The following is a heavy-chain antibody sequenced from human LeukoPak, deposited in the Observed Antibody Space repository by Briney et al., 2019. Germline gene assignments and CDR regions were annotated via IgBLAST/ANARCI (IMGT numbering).Heavy chain of an antibody. D-gene: IGHD4-17*01. J-gene: IGHJ4*02. CDR2: ILPIFDTL. CDR3: ARAVQVTTGGLCDY. Sequence: APGKASCKASGATFSNYAISGVRQAPGHRLECRGGILPIFDTLIFQKKFQGRVTSTANKSTSTANMELSRLRSEDTAVYYCARAVQVTTGGLCDYWGQGTLVTVSS. CDR1: GATFSNYA. V-gene: IGHV1-69*06.